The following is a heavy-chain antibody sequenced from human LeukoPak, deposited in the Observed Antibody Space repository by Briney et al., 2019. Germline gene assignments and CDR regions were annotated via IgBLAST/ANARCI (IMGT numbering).Heavy chain of an antibody. D-gene: IGHD3-22*01. CDR1: GGTFSSYA. V-gene: IGHV1-69*05. CDR2: IIPIFGTA. CDR3: ASDPVYYDSSVLY. J-gene: IGHJ4*02. Sequence: GASVKDSCKASGGTFSSYAISWVRQAPGQGLEWMGGIIPIFGTANYAQKFQGRVTITTDESTSTAYMELSSLRSEDTAVYYCASDPVYYDSSVLYWGQGTLVTVSS.